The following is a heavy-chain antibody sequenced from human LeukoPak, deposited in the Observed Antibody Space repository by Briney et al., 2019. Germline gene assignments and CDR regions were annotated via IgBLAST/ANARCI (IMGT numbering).Heavy chain of an antibody. CDR3: GRERSYFYGSGSFHFGY. CDR2: ISAYNGNT. Sequence: ASVKVSCKASGYTFTSYGISWVRQAPGQGLEWMGWISAYNGNTNYAQKLQGRVTMTTDTSTSTAYMELRSLRSDDTAVYYCGRERSYFYGSGSFHFGYWGPGTLVTVSS. V-gene: IGHV1-18*01. D-gene: IGHD3-10*01. J-gene: IGHJ4*02. CDR1: GYTFTSYG.